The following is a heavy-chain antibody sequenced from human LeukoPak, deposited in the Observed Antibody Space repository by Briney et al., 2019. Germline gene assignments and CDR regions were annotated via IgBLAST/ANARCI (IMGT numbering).Heavy chain of an antibody. D-gene: IGHD3-22*01. CDR1: GFTFSSYG. CDR2: ISGSSSTI. Sequence: GGSLRLSCAASGFTFSSYGMNWVRQAPGKGLEWVSYISGSSSTIYYADSMKGRFTISRDNAKNSLYLQMNSLRAEDTAVYYCARDPNYEGWGKGTTVTISS. V-gene: IGHV3-48*01. J-gene: IGHJ6*04. CDR3: ARDPNYEG.